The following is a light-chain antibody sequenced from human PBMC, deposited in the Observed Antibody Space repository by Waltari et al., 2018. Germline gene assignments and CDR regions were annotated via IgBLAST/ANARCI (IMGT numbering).Light chain of an antibody. CDR3: QHYVNSPVT. Sequence: EIVLTQSPGTLSLSPGERATLSCRAIQSVSRALAWYQQKPGQAPRLLIYAASTRATGVPDRFSGSGSGTDFSLTISRLDPEDFAVYYCQHYVNSPVTFGQGTKVEI. J-gene: IGKJ1*01. CDR2: AAS. V-gene: IGKV3-20*01. CDR1: QSVSRA.